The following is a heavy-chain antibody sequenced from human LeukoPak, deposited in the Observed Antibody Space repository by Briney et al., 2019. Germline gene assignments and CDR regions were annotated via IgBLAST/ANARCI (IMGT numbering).Heavy chain of an antibody. CDR2: IIPIFGTA. D-gene: IGHD6-13*01. Sequence: ASVKVSCKASGGTFGSYAISWVRQAPGQGLEWMGGIIPIFGTANYAQKFQGRVTITADESTSTAYMELSSLRSEDTAVYYCARVRVLTGIAAAGYYFDYWGQGTLVTVSS. CDR3: ARVRVLTGIAAAGYYFDY. CDR1: GGTFGSYA. V-gene: IGHV1-69*13. J-gene: IGHJ4*02.